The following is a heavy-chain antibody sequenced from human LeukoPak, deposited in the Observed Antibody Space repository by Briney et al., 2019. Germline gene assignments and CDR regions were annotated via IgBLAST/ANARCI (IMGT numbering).Heavy chain of an antibody. V-gene: IGHV4-59*01. D-gene: IGHD3-10*01. J-gene: IGHJ3*02. CDR1: SGSISSYY. Sequence: PSETLSLTCTVSSGSISSYYWSWIRQPPGKGLEWIGYIYYSGSTNYNPSLKSRVTISVDTSKNQFSLKLSSVTAADTAVYYCARAMVRGVPQCFDIWGQGTMVTVSS. CDR2: IYYSGST. CDR3: ARAMVRGVPQCFDI.